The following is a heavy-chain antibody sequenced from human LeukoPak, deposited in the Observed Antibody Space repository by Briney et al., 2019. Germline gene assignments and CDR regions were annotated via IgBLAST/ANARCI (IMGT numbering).Heavy chain of an antibody. D-gene: IGHD3-16*01. V-gene: IGHV3-23*01. CDR1: GFTFSSYA. J-gene: IGHJ4*02. CDR2: ISGSGGST. Sequence: PGRSLRLSCAASGFTFSSYAMHWVRQAPGKGLEWVSAISGSGGSTYYADSVKGRFTISRDNSKNTLYLQMNSLRAEDTAVYYCAKDPFGEPIGDYWGQGTLVTVSS. CDR3: AKDPFGEPIGDY.